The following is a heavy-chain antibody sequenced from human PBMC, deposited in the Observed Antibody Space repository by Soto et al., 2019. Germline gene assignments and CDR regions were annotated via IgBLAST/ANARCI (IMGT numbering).Heavy chain of an antibody. Sequence: NPSETLSLTCAVSGGSISSGGYSWSWIRQPPGKGLEWIGYIYHSGSTYYNPSLKSRVTISVDRSKNQFSLKLSSVTAADTAVYYCARTRSGAYGTYWFDPWGQGTLVTVPS. D-gene: IGHD3-10*01. J-gene: IGHJ5*02. CDR1: GGSISSGGYS. V-gene: IGHV4-30-2*01. CDR2: IYHSGST. CDR3: ARTRSGAYGTYWFDP.